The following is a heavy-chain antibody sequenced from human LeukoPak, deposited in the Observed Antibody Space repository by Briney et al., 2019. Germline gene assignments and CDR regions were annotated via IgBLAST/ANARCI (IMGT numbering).Heavy chain of an antibody. CDR2: IKQDGSEK. Sequence: GGSLRLTCAASGFTFTSYWMTWVRQAPGQGLEWVANIKQDGSEKYYVDSVKGRFTISRDNAKNSLYLQMNSLRAEDTAVYYCAKDLLGQWPTVFDYWGQGTLVTVSS. CDR3: AKDLLGQWPTVFDY. CDR1: GFTFTSYW. D-gene: IGHD6-19*01. J-gene: IGHJ4*02. V-gene: IGHV3-7*01.